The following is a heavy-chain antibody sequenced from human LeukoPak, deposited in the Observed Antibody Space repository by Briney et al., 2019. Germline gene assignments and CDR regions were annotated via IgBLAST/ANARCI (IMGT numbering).Heavy chain of an antibody. V-gene: IGHV3-21*01. CDR2: ISSSSSYI. Sequence: TPGGSLRLSCAASGFTFSSYSMNWVRQAPGKGLEWVSSISSSSSYIYYADSVKGRFTISRDNAKNSLYLQMNSLRAEDTAVYYCARDHRDFGVVITGIDYWGQGTLVTVSS. D-gene: IGHD3-3*01. CDR1: GFTFSSYS. J-gene: IGHJ4*02. CDR3: ARDHRDFGVVITGIDY.